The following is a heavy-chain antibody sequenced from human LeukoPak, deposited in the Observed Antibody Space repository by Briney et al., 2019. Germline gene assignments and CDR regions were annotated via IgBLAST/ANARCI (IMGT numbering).Heavy chain of an antibody. CDR3: AREGHRDEEEGGFDP. V-gene: IGHV4-61*01. CDR2: IYYSGST. D-gene: IGHD3-16*01. J-gene: IGHJ5*02. CDR1: GGSISSSSYY. Sequence: SETLSLTCTVSGGSISSSSYYWGWIRQPPGKGLEWIGYIYYSGSTNYNPSLKSRVTISVDTSKNQFSLKLSSVTAADTAVYYCAREGHRDEEEGGFDPWGQGTLVTVSS.